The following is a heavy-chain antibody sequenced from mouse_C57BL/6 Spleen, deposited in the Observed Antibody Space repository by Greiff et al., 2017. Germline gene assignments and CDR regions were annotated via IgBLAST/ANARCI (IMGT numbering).Heavy chain of an antibody. J-gene: IGHJ4*01. V-gene: IGHV1-80*01. Sequence: VQLQESGAELVKPGASVKISCKASGYAFSSYWMNWVKQRPGKGLEWIGQIYPGDGDTNYNGKFKGKATLTADKSSSTAYMQLSSLTSEDSAVYYCGRNGGSSYEDYAMDYWGQGTSVTVSS. CDR2: IYPGDGDT. CDR3: GRNGGSSYEDYAMDY. CDR1: GYAFSSYW. D-gene: IGHD1-1*01.